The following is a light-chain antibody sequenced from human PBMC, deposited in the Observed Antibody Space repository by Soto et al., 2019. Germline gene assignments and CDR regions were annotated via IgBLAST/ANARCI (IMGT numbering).Light chain of an antibody. J-gene: IGKJ2*01. V-gene: IGKV3-11*01. CDR2: DAS. Sequence: EIVLTQSPATLSLSPGERATLSCRASQSVSSYLAWYQQKPGQAPRLLIYDASNRATGIPARFSGSGSGTDFTLTIGSLEPEDFAVYYCQQLDTFGQGTKLEIK. CDR1: QSVSSY. CDR3: QQLDT.